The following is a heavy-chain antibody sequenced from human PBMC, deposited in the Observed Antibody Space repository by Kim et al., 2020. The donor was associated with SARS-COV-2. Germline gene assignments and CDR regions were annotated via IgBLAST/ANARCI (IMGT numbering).Heavy chain of an antibody. D-gene: IGHD3-10*01. CDR3: ARDMVLGFGELSLAFDI. Sequence: KFQGRVTITRDTSASTAYMELSSLRSEDTAVYYCARDMVLGFGELSLAFDIWGQGTMVTVSS. V-gene: IGHV1-3*01. J-gene: IGHJ3*02.